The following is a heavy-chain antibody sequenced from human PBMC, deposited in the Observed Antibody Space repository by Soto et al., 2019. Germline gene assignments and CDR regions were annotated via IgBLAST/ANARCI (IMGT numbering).Heavy chain of an antibody. CDR2: IKSKTDGGTT. V-gene: IGHV3-15*07. J-gene: IGHJ6*02. CDR3: TTVPLDYFDWLVGYYYGMDV. CDR1: GFTFSNAW. Sequence: GGSLRLSCAASGFTFSNAWMNWVRQAPGKGLEWVGRIKSKTDGGTTDYAAPVKGRFTISRDDSKNTLYLQMNSLKTEDTAVYYCTTVPLDYFDWLVGYYYGMDVWGQGITVTVSS. D-gene: IGHD3-9*01.